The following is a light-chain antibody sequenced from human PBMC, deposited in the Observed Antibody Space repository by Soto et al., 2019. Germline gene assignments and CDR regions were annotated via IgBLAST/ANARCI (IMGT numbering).Light chain of an antibody. Sequence: EIVLTQSPGTLSLSPGERATLSCRASQSVNNNYLAWYQQKPGQAPRILIYGASSRATGIPDRFSGSGSGTDFILTISRLEPEDFALYYCQQYGCSHYTFGQGTKLEIK. CDR2: GAS. J-gene: IGKJ2*01. CDR3: QQYGCSHYT. CDR1: QSVNNNY. V-gene: IGKV3-20*01.